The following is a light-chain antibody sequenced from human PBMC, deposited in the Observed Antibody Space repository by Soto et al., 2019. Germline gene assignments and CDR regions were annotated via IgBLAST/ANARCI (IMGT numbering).Light chain of an antibody. CDR1: QSLAGNY. V-gene: IGKV3-20*01. CDR3: QQYVSKTT. J-gene: IGKJ3*01. Sequence: DILFTQSPCTLSLSPGETATLSCRASQSLAGNYLAWYQQKPGQAPRLLISGASSRATGIPDRFSGSGSGTDFTLTISGLEPEDFAVYYCQQYVSKTTFGPGTKVDI. CDR2: GAS.